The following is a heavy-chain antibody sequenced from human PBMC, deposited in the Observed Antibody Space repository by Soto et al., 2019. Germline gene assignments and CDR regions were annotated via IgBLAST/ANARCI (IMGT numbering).Heavy chain of an antibody. D-gene: IGHD3-3*02. Sequence: ASVKVSCKTSGYTFTGHYIHWVRQAPQQGPEWMGEIGPESGATRYAEKFRGRVTMTMDTSITTVYMELRNLSPDDTAVYYCGRGRSGQIVIFYWGQGTPVT. CDR3: GRGRSGQIVIFY. J-gene: IGHJ4*02. V-gene: IGHV1-2*02. CDR2: IGPESGAT. CDR1: GYTFTGHY.